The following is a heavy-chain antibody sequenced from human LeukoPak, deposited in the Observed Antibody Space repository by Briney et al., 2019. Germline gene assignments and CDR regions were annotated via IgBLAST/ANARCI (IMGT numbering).Heavy chain of an antibody. CDR2: LDPEEGET. Sequence: ASVKVSCKVSGDTLSKSSIHWVRRAPGKGLEWMGGLDPEEGETIYAQKFLGRVTMTEDTSTDTAYMELSSLRSEDTAVYYCATSLYGMRREARGWGQGTLVTVSS. D-gene: IGHD2/OR15-2a*01. CDR1: GDTLSKSS. J-gene: IGHJ4*02. V-gene: IGHV1-24*01. CDR3: ATSLYGMRREARG.